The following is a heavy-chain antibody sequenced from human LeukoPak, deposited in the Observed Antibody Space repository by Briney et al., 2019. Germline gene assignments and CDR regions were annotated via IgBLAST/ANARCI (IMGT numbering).Heavy chain of an antibody. CDR2: ISGDNGNT. CDR1: GYTFSNYG. CDR3: ARYFDFWSGYYHFDY. J-gene: IGHJ4*02. V-gene: IGHV1-18*01. D-gene: IGHD3-3*01. Sequence: GASVKVSCKASGYTFSNYGISWVRQAPGQGLEWMGWISGDNGNTNYPQKLQGRVTMTTDTSTSTAYMELRSLRSDDTAVYYCARYFDFWSGYYHFDYWGQGTLVTVSS.